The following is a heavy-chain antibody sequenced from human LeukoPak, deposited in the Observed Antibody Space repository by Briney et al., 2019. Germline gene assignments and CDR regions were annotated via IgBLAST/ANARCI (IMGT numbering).Heavy chain of an antibody. J-gene: IGHJ3*02. CDR1: GYTFTDYY. Sequence: ASVKVSCKASGYTFTDYYMHWLRQAPGQGLEWMGWMHPNSGGTNYAQKFQDRVTMTRDTSISTAYMDLSSLRSDDTAVYYCARHTTIFGVAIIDIWGQGTMVTVSS. V-gene: IGHV1-2*02. CDR2: MHPNSGGT. D-gene: IGHD3-3*01. CDR3: ARHTTIFGVAIIDI.